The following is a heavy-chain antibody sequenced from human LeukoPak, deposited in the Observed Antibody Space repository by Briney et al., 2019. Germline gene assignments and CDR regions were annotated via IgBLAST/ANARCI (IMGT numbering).Heavy chain of an antibody. V-gene: IGHV1-46*01. Sequence: GASVKVSCKASGYTFTSYYMHWVRQAPGQGLEWMGIINPSGGSTSYAQKFQGRVTMTRDTSISTAYMELSRLRSDDTAVYYCARPYCSGGSCHVFFDYWSQGTLVTVSS. D-gene: IGHD2-15*01. CDR1: GYTFTSYY. CDR3: ARPYCSGGSCHVFFDY. CDR2: INPSGGST. J-gene: IGHJ4*02.